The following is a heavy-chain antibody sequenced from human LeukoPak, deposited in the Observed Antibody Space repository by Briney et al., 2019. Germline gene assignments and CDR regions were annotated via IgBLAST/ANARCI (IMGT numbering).Heavy chain of an antibody. V-gene: IGHV4-34*01. CDR1: GGPFSGYY. CDR2: INHSGST. J-gene: IGHJ4*02. Sequence: SETLSLTCAVYGGPFSGYYWSWIRQPPGKGLEWIGEINHSGSTNYHPSLKSRVTRTVDTSKHQFSLKLSSVTAADTAVYYCRQTPGYSGYDFAGFDYWGQGTLVTVSS. D-gene: IGHD5-12*01. CDR3: RQTPGYSGYDFAGFDY.